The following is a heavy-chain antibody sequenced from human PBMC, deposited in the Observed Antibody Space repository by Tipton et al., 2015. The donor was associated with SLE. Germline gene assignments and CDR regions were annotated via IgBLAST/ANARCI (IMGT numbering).Heavy chain of an antibody. D-gene: IGHD3-3*01. Sequence: QVQLVQSGAEVKKPGSSVKVSCKASGGTFSSYAISWVRQAPGQGLEWRGGIIPMFGTANYARKFQGRVTITTDESTSTAYMELSSLRSEDTAVYYCARDYDFWSGYYTIDYWGQGTLVTVSS. J-gene: IGHJ4*02. CDR3: ARDYDFWSGYYTIDY. V-gene: IGHV1-69*01. CDR2: IIPMFGTA. CDR1: GGTFSSYA.